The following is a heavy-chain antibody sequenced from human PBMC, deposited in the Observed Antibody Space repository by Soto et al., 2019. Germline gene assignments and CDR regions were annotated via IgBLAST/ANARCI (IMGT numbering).Heavy chain of an antibody. Sequence: ASVKVSCKASGYTFTSYAMHWVRQAPGQRLEWMGWINAGNGNTKYSQKFQGRVTITRDTSASTAYMELSSLRSEDTAVYYCWWVYDSSGYYDYWGQGTLVTVSS. CDR1: GYTFTSYA. J-gene: IGHJ4*02. D-gene: IGHD3-22*01. CDR2: INAGNGNT. V-gene: IGHV1-3*01. CDR3: WWVYDSSGYYDY.